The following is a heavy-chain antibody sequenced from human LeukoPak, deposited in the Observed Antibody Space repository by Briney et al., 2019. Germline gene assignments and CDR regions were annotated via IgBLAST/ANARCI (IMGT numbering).Heavy chain of an antibody. CDR3: TAYGSGSHNWFDP. V-gene: IGHV3-73*01. CDR1: GFTFSNAG. Sequence: GGSLRLSCTASGFTFSNAGMNWVRQASGKGLEWVGRIRSKANSYATAYAASVKGRFTISRDDSKNTAYLQMNSLKTEDTAVYYCTAYGSGSHNWFDPWGQGTLVTVSS. D-gene: IGHD3-10*01. J-gene: IGHJ5*02. CDR2: IRSKANSYAT.